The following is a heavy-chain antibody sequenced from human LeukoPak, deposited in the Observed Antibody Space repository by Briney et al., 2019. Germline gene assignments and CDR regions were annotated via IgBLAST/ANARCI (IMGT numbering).Heavy chain of an antibody. D-gene: IGHD6-19*01. CDR2: IYTSGST. Sequence: PSETLSLTCTVSGGSISSYYWSWIRQPAGKGLEWIGRIYTSGSTNYNPSLKSRVTMPVDTSKNQFSLKLSSVTAADTAVYYCARDKRVAVAGTYIYYYYMDVWGNGTTVTISS. J-gene: IGHJ6*03. V-gene: IGHV4-4*07. CDR1: GGSISSYY. CDR3: ARDKRVAVAGTYIYYYYMDV.